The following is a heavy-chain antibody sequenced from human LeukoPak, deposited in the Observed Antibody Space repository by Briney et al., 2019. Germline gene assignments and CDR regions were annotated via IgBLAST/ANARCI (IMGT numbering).Heavy chain of an antibody. CDR3: ARGGSYSHNAFDI. CDR2: INSDGSST. CDR1: GFTFSGYW. D-gene: IGHD3-10*01. V-gene: IGHV3-74*01. J-gene: IGHJ3*02. Sequence: GGSLRLSCATSGFTFSGYWMHWVRQAPGKGLVWVSRINSDGSSTSYADSVKGRFTISRDNAKNTLYLQMNSLRAEDTAVYYCARGGSYSHNAFDIWGQGTMVTVSS.